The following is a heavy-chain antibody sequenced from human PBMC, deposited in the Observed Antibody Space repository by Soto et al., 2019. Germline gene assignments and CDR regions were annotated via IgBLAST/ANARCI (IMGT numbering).Heavy chain of an antibody. J-gene: IGHJ5*02. V-gene: IGHV1-18*01. D-gene: IGHD6-19*01. CDR1: GYTFTTYG. CDR2: ISAYNGNT. CDR3: ARDYPIAVAANWFDP. Sequence: GASVKVSCKASGYTFTTYGISWVRQAPGQGLEWMGWISAYNGNTNYAQKLQGRVTMTTDTSTSTAYMELRSLRSDDTAVYYCARDYPIAVAANWFDPWGQGTLVTVS.